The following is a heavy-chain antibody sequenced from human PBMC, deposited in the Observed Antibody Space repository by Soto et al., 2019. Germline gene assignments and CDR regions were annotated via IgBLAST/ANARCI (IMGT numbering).Heavy chain of an antibody. J-gene: IGHJ6*02. CDR3: AAGVVPSEHYYYYYGMDV. V-gene: IGHV1-58*01. Sequence: QMQLVQSGPEVKKPGTSVKVSCKASGYTFTSSAVQWVRQARGQRLEWIGWIVVGSGNTNYAQKFQERVTITRDISTSTAYMELSSLRSEDTAVYYCAAGVVPSEHYYYYYGMDVWGQGTKVTVSS. D-gene: IGHD3-3*01. CDR1: GYTFTSSA. CDR2: IVVGSGNT.